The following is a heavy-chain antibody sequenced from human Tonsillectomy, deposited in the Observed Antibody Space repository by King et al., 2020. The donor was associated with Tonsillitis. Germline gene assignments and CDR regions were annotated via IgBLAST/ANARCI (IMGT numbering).Heavy chain of an antibody. CDR2: ISSSGSYR. J-gene: IGHJ2*01. V-gene: IGHV3-21*01. CDR3: ARGGYYYDLWYFDL. D-gene: IGHD3-22*01. Sequence: EVQLVESGGGLVKPGGSLRLSCAASGFTFSSYSMNWVRQAPGKGLEWVSSISSSGSYRYYADSLKGRFTISRDNAKNSLYLQMNSLRAEDTAVYYCARGGYYYDLWYFDLWGRGTLVTVSS. CDR1: GFTFSSYS.